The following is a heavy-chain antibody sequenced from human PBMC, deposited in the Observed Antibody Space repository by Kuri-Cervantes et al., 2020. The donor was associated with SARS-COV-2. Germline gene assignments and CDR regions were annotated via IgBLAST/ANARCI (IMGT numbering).Heavy chain of an antibody. CDR2: IYWDDDK. CDR3: AREPGTDRSSAFDI. D-gene: IGHD3-10*01. J-gene: IGHJ3*02. V-gene: IGHV2-5*05. CDR1: GFSLSTSGVG. Sequence: SGPTLGKPTQTLTLTCTFSGFSLSTSGVGVGWIRQPPGKALEWLALIYWDDDKRYGPTLKSRLTITKDTAKNQVVLTMMNMDPVYTATYYCAREPGTDRSSAFDIWGQGTMVTVSS.